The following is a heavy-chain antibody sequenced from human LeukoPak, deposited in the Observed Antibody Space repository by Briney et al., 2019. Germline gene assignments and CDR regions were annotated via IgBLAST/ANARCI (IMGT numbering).Heavy chain of an antibody. CDR3: ARAAGYSTPYFDY. V-gene: IGHV4-4*07. CDR2: IYSGGST. Sequence: SETLSLTCSVSGGSMSFYSWSWIRQPAGKGLEWIGRIYSGGSTSYNPSFNSRVTMSLGTSNNQFSLHLSSVTAADTAVYYCARAAGYSTPYFDYWGQGTLVTVSS. J-gene: IGHJ4*02. D-gene: IGHD5-18*01. CDR1: GGSMSFYS.